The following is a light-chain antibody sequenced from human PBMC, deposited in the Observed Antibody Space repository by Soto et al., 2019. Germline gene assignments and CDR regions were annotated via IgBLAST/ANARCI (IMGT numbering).Light chain of an antibody. CDR3: QQYDGSPRT. Sequence: EIVLTQSPGTLSLSPGERATLSCRASQRIATSYLGWYQQKPGQAPRLLIYGTSKRAADIPDRFSGSGSGTDFTLTITRLEPEDFAVYHCQQYDGSPRTFGQGTKVDIK. J-gene: IGKJ1*01. CDR1: QRIATSY. V-gene: IGKV3-20*01. CDR2: GTS.